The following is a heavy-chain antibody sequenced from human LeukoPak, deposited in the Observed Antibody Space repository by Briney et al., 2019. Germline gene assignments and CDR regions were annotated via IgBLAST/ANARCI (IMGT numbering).Heavy chain of an antibody. D-gene: IGHD3-10*01. CDR2: ISSSSAYI. CDR3: ARDRDYYNYFEY. CDR1: GFTFSTYT. V-gene: IGHV3-21*01. J-gene: IGHJ4*02. Sequence: GGSLRLSCAASGFTFSTYTMNWVRQAPGKGPEWVSSISSSSAYIYYADSVTGRFTISRDNAKNSLYLQMNSLRAEDTAVYYCARDRDYYNYFEYWGQGTLVTVSS.